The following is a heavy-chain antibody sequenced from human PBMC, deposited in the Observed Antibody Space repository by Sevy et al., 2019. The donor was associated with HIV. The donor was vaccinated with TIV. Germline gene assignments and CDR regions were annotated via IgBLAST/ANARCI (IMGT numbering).Heavy chain of an antibody. CDR3: ARELWPGDY. CDR2: INQDGSQK. CDR1: VFTFSDYF. J-gene: IGHJ4*02. D-gene: IGHD2-21*01. Sequence: GGSLRLSCAASVFTFSDYFMGWVRQAPGRGLEWVANINQDGSQKNYVDSVKGRFTISRDNAKNSLYLQMNRLRVDDTAVYYCARELWPGDYWGQGTLVTVSS. V-gene: IGHV3-7*01.